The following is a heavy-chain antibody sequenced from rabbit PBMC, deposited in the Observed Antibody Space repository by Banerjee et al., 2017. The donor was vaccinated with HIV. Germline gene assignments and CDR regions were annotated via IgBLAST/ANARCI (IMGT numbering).Heavy chain of an antibody. V-gene: IGHV1S40*01. Sequence: QSLEESGGDLVKPGASLTLTCTASGFSFSSRYYMCWVRQAPGKGLEWIACIYTSSGSTHYASWAKGRFTISSHNAQNTLYLQLNSLTAADTATYFCVRAPYGGYVGYEYGTGRFNLWGQGTLVTVS. CDR3: VRAPYGGYVGYEYGTGRFNL. D-gene: IGHD6-1*01. J-gene: IGHJ4*01. CDR2: IYTSSGST. CDR1: GFSFSSRYY.